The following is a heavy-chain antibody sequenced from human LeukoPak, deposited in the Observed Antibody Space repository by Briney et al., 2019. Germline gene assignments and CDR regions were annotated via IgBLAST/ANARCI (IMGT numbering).Heavy chain of an antibody. Sequence: SETLSLTCTVSGGSISSYYWSWIRQPPGKGLEWIGYIYYSGSTNYNPSLKSRVAISVDTSKNQFSLKLSSVTAADTAVYYCAVDPYYYDSGWFDFWGQGTLVIVSS. J-gene: IGHJ5*01. CDR2: IYYSGST. CDR1: GGSISSYY. V-gene: IGHV4-59*01. D-gene: IGHD3-22*01. CDR3: AVDPYYYDSGWFDF.